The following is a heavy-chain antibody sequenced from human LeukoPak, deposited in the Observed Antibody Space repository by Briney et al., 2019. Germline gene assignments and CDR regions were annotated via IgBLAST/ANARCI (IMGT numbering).Heavy chain of an antibody. J-gene: IGHJ4*02. Sequence: GESLKISCKGSGYSFTSYWIGWVRQMPGKGLEWMGIIYPGGSDTRYSPSFQGQVTISADKSISTAYLQWSSLKASDTAMYYCASTYSGSYEGFDYWGQGTLVTVSS. CDR2: IYPGGSDT. CDR3: ASTYSGSYEGFDY. CDR1: GYSFTSYW. D-gene: IGHD1-26*01. V-gene: IGHV5-51*01.